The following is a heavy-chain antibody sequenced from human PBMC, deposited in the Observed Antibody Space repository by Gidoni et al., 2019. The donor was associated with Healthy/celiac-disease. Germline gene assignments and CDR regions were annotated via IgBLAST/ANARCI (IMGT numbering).Heavy chain of an antibody. CDR1: GFTFSSYA. CDR3: VKGANLIAAAGTDY. CDR2: ISSNGGST. V-gene: IGHV3-64D*06. Sequence: EVQLVESGGGLVQPGGSLRLSCSASGFTFSSYAMHWVRQAPGKGLEYVSAISSNGGSTYYADSVKGRFTIARDNSKNTLYLQMSSLRAEDTAVYYCVKGANLIAAAGTDYWGQGTLVTVSS. D-gene: IGHD6-13*01. J-gene: IGHJ4*02.